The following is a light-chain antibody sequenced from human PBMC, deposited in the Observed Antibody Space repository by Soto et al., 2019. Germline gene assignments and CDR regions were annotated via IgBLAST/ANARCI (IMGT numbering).Light chain of an antibody. V-gene: IGKV3-15*01. CDR1: QSVNTY. Sequence: EILMTQSPATLSVSPGERVTLSCRASQSVNTYLAWYQQRPGQAPRLLIYDASTRATGIPARFSGSGSGTYFSLTISSLQSGDSAVYYCQQYSAWPPVTFGQGTRLEIK. CDR2: DAS. CDR3: QQYSAWPPVT. J-gene: IGKJ5*01.